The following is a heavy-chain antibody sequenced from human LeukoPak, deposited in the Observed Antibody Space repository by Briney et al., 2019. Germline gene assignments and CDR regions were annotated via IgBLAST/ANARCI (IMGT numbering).Heavy chain of an antibody. V-gene: IGHV5-51*01. Sequence: GESLKISCKGSGYSFTSYWIGWVRQMPGKGLEWMGIIYPGDSDTRYSPSFQGQVTISADKSISTAYLQWSSLKASDTAMYYCARHGGYYDSSGYYSSERYFDPWGQGTLVTVSS. CDR3: ARHGGYYDSSGYYSSERYFDP. CDR1: GYSFTSYW. D-gene: IGHD3-22*01. J-gene: IGHJ5*02. CDR2: IYPGDSDT.